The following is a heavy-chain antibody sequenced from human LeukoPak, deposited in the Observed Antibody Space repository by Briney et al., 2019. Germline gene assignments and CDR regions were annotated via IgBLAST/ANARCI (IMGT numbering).Heavy chain of an antibody. J-gene: IGHJ4*02. D-gene: IGHD1-26*01. CDR3: ARDSGSYLDY. Sequence: PSETLSLTCTVSGYSISSGYYWGWIRQPPGKGLEWIGYIYYSGSTNYNPSLKSRVTISVDTSKNQFSLKLSSVTAADTAVYYCARDSGSYLDYWGQGTLVTVSS. CDR1: GYSISSGYY. V-gene: IGHV4-59*01. CDR2: IYYSGST.